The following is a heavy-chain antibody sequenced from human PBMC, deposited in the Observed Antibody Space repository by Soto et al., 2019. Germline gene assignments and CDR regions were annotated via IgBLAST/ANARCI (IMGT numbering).Heavy chain of an antibody. CDR1: GGSISGYY. CDR3: GSLHLDYYAIDI. CDR2: IYYTGST. V-gene: IGHV4-59*08. Sequence: SETLSLTCTVSGGSISGYYWSWIRQPPGKGLEWIGYIYYTGSTNYNPSLKSRVTISVDTSKNQFSLKLSSVTAADTAVYYCGSLHLDYYAIDIGGKGKRVT. D-gene: IGHD2-21*01. J-gene: IGHJ3*02.